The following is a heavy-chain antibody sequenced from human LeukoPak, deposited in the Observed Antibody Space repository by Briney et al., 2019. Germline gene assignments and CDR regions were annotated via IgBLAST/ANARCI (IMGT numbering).Heavy chain of an antibody. Sequence: GRSLRLSCAASGFTFSSYALHWVRQAPGKGLEWVAVISNDGSNKYYADSVKGPFSISRDNSKNTLSLQMNSLRAEDTAVYYCARGLYYDFWNDESSCYMDVWGKGTTVTVSS. D-gene: IGHD3-3*01. CDR1: GFTFSSYA. V-gene: IGHV3-30*01. CDR3: ARGLYYDFWNDESSCYMDV. CDR2: ISNDGSNK. J-gene: IGHJ6*03.